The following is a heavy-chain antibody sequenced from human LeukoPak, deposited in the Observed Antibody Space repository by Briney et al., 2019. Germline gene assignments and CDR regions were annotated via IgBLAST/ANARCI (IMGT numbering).Heavy chain of an antibody. CDR3: ARAAYRAFDI. CDR2: INHSGST. V-gene: IGHV4-34*01. CDR1: GGSFSGYY. D-gene: IGHD1-26*01. Sequence: SETLSLTCAVYGGSFSGYYWSWIRQPPGKGLEWIGEINHSGSTNYNPSLKSRVTISVDTSKNQFSLKLSSVTAADTAVYYCARAAYRAFDIWGQGTTVTVSS. J-gene: IGHJ3*02.